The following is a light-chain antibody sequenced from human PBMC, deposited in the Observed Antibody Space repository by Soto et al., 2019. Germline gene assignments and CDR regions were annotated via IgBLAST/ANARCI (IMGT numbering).Light chain of an antibody. Sequence: EVVMTQSPATLSVSPGERATLSCRASETVATNLAWYQQKPGQAPRLLIFDVSTRATGVPPRFSGSGSGTEFTLTISSLQSEDFAVYYCQQYNNWPPWTFGQGTKVDIK. CDR1: ETVATN. V-gene: IGKV3D-15*01. J-gene: IGKJ1*01. CDR2: DVS. CDR3: QQYNNWPPWT.